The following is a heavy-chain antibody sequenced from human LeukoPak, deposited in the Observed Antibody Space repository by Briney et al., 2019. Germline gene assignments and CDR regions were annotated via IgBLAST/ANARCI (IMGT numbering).Heavy chain of an antibody. V-gene: IGHV1-2*02. J-gene: IGHJ4*02. Sequence: ATVRVSCKASGYTFTGYYMHWVRQAPGQGLEGMGWINPNSGDTNYAQKFQGRITLTTDTSISTAYMELNRLRSDDTAVYYCARVMWGATAFDYWGQGSLVTVS. CDR2: INPNSGDT. CDR1: GYTFTGYY. CDR3: ARVMWGATAFDY. D-gene: IGHD1-26*01.